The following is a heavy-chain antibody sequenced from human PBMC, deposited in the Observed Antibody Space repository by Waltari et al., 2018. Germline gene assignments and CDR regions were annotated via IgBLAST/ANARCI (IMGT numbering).Heavy chain of an antibody. V-gene: IGHV3-23*01. CDR2: ISGSGVST. CDR1: GFTFSSYA. D-gene: IGHD3-3*01. CDR3: ANTLYDFWGGYYTGYPSDYYYGMDV. J-gene: IGHJ6*02. Sequence: EVQLLESGGGLVQPGGSLRLSCAASGFTFSSYAMSWVRQAPGKGLEWVSAISGSGVSTYYADSVKCRFTISRDNSKNTLYLQMHSLRAEDTAVYYCANTLYDFWGGYYTGYPSDYYYGMDVWGQGTTVTVSS.